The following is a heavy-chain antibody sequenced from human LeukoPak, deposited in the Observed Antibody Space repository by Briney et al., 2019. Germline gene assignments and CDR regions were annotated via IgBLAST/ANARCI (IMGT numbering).Heavy chain of an antibody. CDR2: ISYSGST. Sequence: SETLSLTCTVSGGSISSYYRSWVRQPPGKGLEWIGYISYSGSTNFNPSLKSRVTISVDTSKNQFSLKLSSVTAADTAVYYCAREGTAGTNLNWFDPWGQGTLVTASS. CDR1: GGSISSYY. CDR3: AREGTAGTNLNWFDP. V-gene: IGHV4-59*01. J-gene: IGHJ5*02. D-gene: IGHD1-1*01.